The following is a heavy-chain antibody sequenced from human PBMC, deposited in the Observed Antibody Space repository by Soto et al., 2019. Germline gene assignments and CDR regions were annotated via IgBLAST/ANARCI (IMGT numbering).Heavy chain of an antibody. J-gene: IGHJ4*01. D-gene: IGHD3-22*01. CDR1: GYTLTELS. CDR2: FDPEDGET. Sequence: ASVKVSCKVSGYTLTELSMHWVRQAPGKGLEWMGGFDPEDGETIYAQKFQGRVTMTEDTSTDTAYMELSSLRSEDTAVYYCGTRASTYYYDSSGYFTLHYWGLG. CDR3: GTRASTYYYDSSGYFTLHY. V-gene: IGHV1-24*01.